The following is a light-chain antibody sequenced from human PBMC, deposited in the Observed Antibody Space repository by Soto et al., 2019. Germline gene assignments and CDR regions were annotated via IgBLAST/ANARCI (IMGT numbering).Light chain of an antibody. V-gene: IGKV3-20*01. CDR1: RSSTSNR. Sequence: LPQCPATLSLSLGPRATLYCRVRRSSTSNRLAWYQQKPGQAPMLLIYCGSSSGTGIPVRFSGSGSGTEFTLTIISLQSEDFAVYYCHQNGSSPRTFGQGTKVDIK. CDR2: CGS. CDR3: HQNGSSPRT. J-gene: IGKJ1*01.